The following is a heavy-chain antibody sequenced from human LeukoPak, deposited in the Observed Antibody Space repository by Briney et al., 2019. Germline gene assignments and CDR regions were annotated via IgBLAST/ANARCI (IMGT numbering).Heavy chain of an antibody. D-gene: IGHD4-11*01. CDR2: IYYSGST. CDR1: GGSFSGYY. J-gene: IGHJ6*03. Sequence: PSETLSLTCAVYGGSFSGYYWSWIRQHPGKGLEWIGYIYYSGSTYYNPSLKSRVTISVDTSKNQFSLKLSSVTAADTAVYYCARDTVLQYHGGYYYYYMDVWGKGTTVTVSS. V-gene: IGHV4-31*11. CDR3: ARDTVLQYHGGYYYYYMDV.